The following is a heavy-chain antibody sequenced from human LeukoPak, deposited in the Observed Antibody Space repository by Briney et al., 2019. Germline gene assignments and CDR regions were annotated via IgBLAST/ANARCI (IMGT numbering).Heavy chain of an antibody. CDR1: GFTFSSYW. D-gene: IGHD3-22*01. Sequence: AGGSLRLSCAASGFTFSSYWMHWVRKAPGMGLVWVSRINSDGSSTNYADSVKGRFTISRDNAKNTLYLQMNSLRAEDTAVYYCARGGGRYYDSSGYSYWGQGSLVTVSS. CDR2: INSDGSST. CDR3: ARGGGRYYDSSGYSY. V-gene: IGHV3-74*01. J-gene: IGHJ4*02.